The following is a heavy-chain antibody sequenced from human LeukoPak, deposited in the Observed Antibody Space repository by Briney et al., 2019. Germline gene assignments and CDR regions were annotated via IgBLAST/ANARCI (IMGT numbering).Heavy chain of an antibody. D-gene: IGHD2-2*01. Sequence: ASVKVSCKASGYTFTSYYMHWVRQAPGQGLEWMGIINPSGGSTSYAQKFQGRVTMTRDMSTSTVYMELSSLRSEDTAVYYCARDHYDSWQYQLLGNYYYYYGMDVWGQGTTVTVSS. CDR1: GYTFTSYY. CDR2: INPSGGST. V-gene: IGHV1-46*01. CDR3: ARDHYDSWQYQLLGNYYYYYGMDV. J-gene: IGHJ6*02.